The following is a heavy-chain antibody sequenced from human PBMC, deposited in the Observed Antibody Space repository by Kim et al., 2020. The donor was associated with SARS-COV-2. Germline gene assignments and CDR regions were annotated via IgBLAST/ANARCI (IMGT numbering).Heavy chain of an antibody. V-gene: IGHV1-69*13. CDR3: AVSYYYGSGSYYNVWFDP. J-gene: IGHJ5*02. D-gene: IGHD3-10*01. CDR1: GGTFSSYA. Sequence: SVKVSCKASGGTFSSYAISWVRQAPGQGLEWMGGIIPIFGTANYAQKFQGRVTITADESTSTAYMELSSLRSEDTAVYYCAVSYYYGSGSYYNVWFDPWGQGTLVTVSS. CDR2: IIPIFGTA.